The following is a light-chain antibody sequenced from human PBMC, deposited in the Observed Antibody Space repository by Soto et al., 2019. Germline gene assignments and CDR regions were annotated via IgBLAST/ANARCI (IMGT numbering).Light chain of an antibody. CDR2: DVS. Sequence: QSALTQPPSLSGSPGQSVAISCTGTSRDVGSYNRVSGYQQPPGTAPKLMIYDVSNRPSGVPDRFSGSKSGNTASLTISGLQAEDEADYYCSSFTTSSTYVFGTGTKLTVL. J-gene: IGLJ1*01. CDR1: SRDVGSYNR. CDR3: SSFTTSSTYV. V-gene: IGLV2-18*02.